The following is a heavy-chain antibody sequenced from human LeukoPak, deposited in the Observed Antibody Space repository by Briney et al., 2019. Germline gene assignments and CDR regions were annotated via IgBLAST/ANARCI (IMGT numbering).Heavy chain of an antibody. CDR3: ARSAFEYCSSTSCYPNWFDP. J-gene: IGHJ5*02. CDR2: TYTSGST. D-gene: IGHD2-2*01. Sequence: SETLSLTCTVSGGSISSYYWSWIRQPPGKGLEWIGYTYTSGSTNYNPSLKSRVTISVDTSKNQFSLKLSSVTAADTAVYYCARSAFEYCSSTSCYPNWFDPWGQGTLVTVSS. CDR1: GGSISSYY. V-gene: IGHV4-4*09.